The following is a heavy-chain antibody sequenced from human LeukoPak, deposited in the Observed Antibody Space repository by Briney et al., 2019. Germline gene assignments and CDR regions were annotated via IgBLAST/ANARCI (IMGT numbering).Heavy chain of an antibody. V-gene: IGHV3-15*01. CDR3: TTYRSYSDY. CDR1: GFSFSSVY. Sequence: GGSLRLSCAASGFSFSSVYMSWVRQAPGKGLEWVGRIKSKTEGGTADYAAPVKGRFSISRDDSINTVYLEMNSLKTEDTAVYYCTTYRSYSDYWGQGALVTVSS. D-gene: IGHD1-14*01. CDR2: IKSKTEGGTA. J-gene: IGHJ4*02.